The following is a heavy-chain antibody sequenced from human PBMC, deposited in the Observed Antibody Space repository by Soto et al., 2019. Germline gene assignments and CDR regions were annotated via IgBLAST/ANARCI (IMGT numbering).Heavy chain of an antibody. CDR1: GFTFSSNS. CDR2: ISSSSSTI. V-gene: IGHV3-48*01. CDR3: ARVHAPTGFDY. J-gene: IGHJ4*02. Sequence: EVQLVESGGGLVQPGGSLRLSCAASGFTFSSNSMNWVRQAPGKGLEWVSYISSSSSTIYYADSVKGRFTISRDNAKNSLYLQMNSLRAEDTAVYYCARVHAPTGFDYWGQGTLVTVSS. D-gene: IGHD3-9*01.